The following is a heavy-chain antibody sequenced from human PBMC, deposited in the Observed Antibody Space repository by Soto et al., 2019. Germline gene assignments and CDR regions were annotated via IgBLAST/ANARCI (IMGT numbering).Heavy chain of an antibody. CDR2: IVVGSGNT. D-gene: IGHD1-26*01. CDR1: GFTFTSSA. CDR3: AAGVSREDYFDY. Sequence: SVRVSCKASGFTFTSSAVQWVRQARGQRLEWIGWIVVGSGNTNYAQKFQERVTITRDMSTSTAYMELSSLRSEDTAVYYCAAGVSREDYFDYWGQGTLVTVSS. V-gene: IGHV1-58*01. J-gene: IGHJ4*02.